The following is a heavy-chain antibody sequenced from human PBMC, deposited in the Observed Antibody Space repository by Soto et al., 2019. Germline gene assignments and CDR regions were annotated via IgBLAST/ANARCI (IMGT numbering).Heavy chain of an antibody. V-gene: IGHV3-33*01. CDR3: AREVGHCTRPTCYSGFES. D-gene: IGHD2-8*01. CDR1: GFTFSNHG. CDR2: IWHDGSEK. Sequence: QGQLLQSGGGVVQPGRSLTLSCEAYGFTFSNHGAHWVRQAPGKGLEWVAVIWHDGSEKYYADSVKGRFTIFRDNCKSTLSLRMNSLRAEDTAVYYCAREVGHCTRPTCYSGFESWGQGSLVTVSS. J-gene: IGHJ4*02.